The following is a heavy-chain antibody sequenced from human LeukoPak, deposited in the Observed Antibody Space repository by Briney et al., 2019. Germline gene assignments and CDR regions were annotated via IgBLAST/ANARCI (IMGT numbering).Heavy chain of an antibody. J-gene: IGHJ4*02. Sequence: GGSLRLSCVASGFTFSYYSMNWVRQAPGKGLEWVSYINSISGEIWYADPVKGRFTISRDDAKNSLYLQVNSLRDEDTAVYYCARDHGYAFDYWGQGTLVTVSS. CDR2: INSISGEI. V-gene: IGHV3-48*02. CDR1: GFTFSYYS. CDR3: ARDHGYAFDY. D-gene: IGHD5-12*01.